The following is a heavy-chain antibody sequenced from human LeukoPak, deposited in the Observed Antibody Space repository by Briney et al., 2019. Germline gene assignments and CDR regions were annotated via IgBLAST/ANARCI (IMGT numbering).Heavy chain of an antibody. CDR1: GGTFSSYA. CDR3: ARGGDYRWFDP. Sequence: SVKVSCKASGGTFSSYAISWVRQAPGQGLEWMGRIIPILGIANYAQKFQGRVTITADKSTSTAYMELSSLRSEDTAVYYCARGGDYRWFDPWGQGTLVTVSS. J-gene: IGHJ5*02. V-gene: IGHV1-69*04. D-gene: IGHD4-17*01. CDR2: IIPILGIA.